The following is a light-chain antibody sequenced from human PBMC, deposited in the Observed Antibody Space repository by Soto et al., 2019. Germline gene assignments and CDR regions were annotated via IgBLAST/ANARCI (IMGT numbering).Light chain of an antibody. Sequence: DVVVTQSPVSLAVSLGERATINCKSSESLLYSPDNKNYLAWYQQKQGQPPKLLIYWASTRASGVPARFNGSGSGTDFTLTITRLQADDVALYYCHQYSSLPLTFGRGSKVET. J-gene: IGKJ4*01. CDR2: WAS. V-gene: IGKV4-1*01. CDR1: ESLLYSPDNKNY. CDR3: HQYSSLPLT.